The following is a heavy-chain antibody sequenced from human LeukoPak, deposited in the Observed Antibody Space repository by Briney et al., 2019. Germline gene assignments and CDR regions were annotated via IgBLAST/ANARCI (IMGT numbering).Heavy chain of an antibody. CDR2: IYPGDSDT. D-gene: IGHD6-13*01. V-gene: IGHV5-51*01. CDR3: VRRRGSSWKGGFDY. J-gene: IGHJ4*02. CDR1: GYNFNTFW. Sequence: VESLKISREGSGYNFNTFWIGWVRQKPGEGLEWVGIIYPGDSDTKYSPAVQGQVTISADKPITTAYLQRSSLKASDTAMYYCVRRRGSSWKGGFDYWGQGTLVTVSS.